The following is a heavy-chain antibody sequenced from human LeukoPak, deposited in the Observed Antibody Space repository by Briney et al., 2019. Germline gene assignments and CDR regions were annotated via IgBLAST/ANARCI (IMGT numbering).Heavy chain of an antibody. Sequence: PGGSLRLSCAASGFTFSSYDMNWVRQAPGKGLEWVSYISSSGSTIYYADSVKGRFTISGDNAKNSLYLQMNSLRAEDTAVYYCARAPGTRQDYWGQGTLVTVSS. CDR2: ISSSGSTI. V-gene: IGHV3-48*03. J-gene: IGHJ4*02. CDR3: ARAPGTRQDY. CDR1: GFTFSSYD.